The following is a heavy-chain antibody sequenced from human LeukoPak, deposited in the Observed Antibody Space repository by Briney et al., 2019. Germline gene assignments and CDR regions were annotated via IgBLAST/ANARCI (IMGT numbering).Heavy chain of an antibody. D-gene: IGHD2-15*01. CDR3: ARRGGYCSGVSCLSWFDP. J-gene: IGHJ5*02. V-gene: IGHV4-39*01. Sequence: SETLSLTCTVSGGSLSSCSYYWGWIRQPPGRGLEYIGSIYYSGSTYYNPSLKSRVTISVDTSKNQFSLKLSSVTAADTAVYYCARRGGYCSGVSCLSWFDPWGQGTLVTVSS. CDR2: IYYSGST. CDR1: GGSLSSCSYY.